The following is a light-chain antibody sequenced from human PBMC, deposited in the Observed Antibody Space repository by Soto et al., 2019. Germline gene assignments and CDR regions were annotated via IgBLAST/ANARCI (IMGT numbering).Light chain of an antibody. CDR2: DAS. J-gene: IGKJ1*01. V-gene: IGKV1-5*01. CDR3: QQYNSYPRT. Sequence: DIRMTQSPSSLSASAGDRVTITCRASQSINTWVAWYQQKPGKAPKLLIHDASYLETGVPSKFSDSGSGTEFTLTVSSLQPDDFATYYCQQYNSYPRTFGQGTTVESK. CDR1: QSINTW.